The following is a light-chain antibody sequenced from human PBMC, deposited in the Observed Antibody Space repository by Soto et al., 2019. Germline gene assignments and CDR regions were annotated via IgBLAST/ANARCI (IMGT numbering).Light chain of an antibody. V-gene: IGKV3-11*01. CDR3: QQRRNWPPKIT. CDR2: DAS. Sequence: EIVLAQSPATLSVSPGERATLSCRASQSVSIYLAWYQQKPGQAPRLLIYDASNRATGIPARFSGSGSGTDFTLTISSLEPEDFAVYYCQQRRNWPPKITFGQGTRLEIK. CDR1: QSVSIY. J-gene: IGKJ5*01.